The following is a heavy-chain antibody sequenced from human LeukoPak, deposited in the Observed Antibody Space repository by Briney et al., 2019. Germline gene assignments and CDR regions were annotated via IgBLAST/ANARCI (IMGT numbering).Heavy chain of an antibody. V-gene: IGHV3-7*01. CDR2: IKQDGSEK. CDR1: GFTFSNYW. D-gene: IGHD5-18*01. Sequence: GGSLRLSCAASGFTFSNYWMSWVRQAPGKGLEWVANIKQDGSEKYYVDSVKGRFTISRDNAKNSLYLQMNSLRAEDTAVYYCARDIRLPNYYYYGMDVWGQGTTVTVSS. CDR3: ARDIRLPNYYYYGMDV. J-gene: IGHJ6*02.